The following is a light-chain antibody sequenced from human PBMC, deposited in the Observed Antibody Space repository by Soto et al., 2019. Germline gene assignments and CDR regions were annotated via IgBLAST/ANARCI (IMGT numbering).Light chain of an antibody. CDR1: SSDIGAYNY. Sequence: QSALTQPASVSGSPGQSITISCTGTSSDIGAYNYVSWYQQHPGKAPKLMIYDVSNRPSGVSNRFSGSKSGHTASLTISGLQAEDEADYYCSSCTSSSTVVFGGGTQLTVL. J-gene: IGLJ2*01. CDR3: SSCTSSSTVV. CDR2: DVS. V-gene: IGLV2-14*01.